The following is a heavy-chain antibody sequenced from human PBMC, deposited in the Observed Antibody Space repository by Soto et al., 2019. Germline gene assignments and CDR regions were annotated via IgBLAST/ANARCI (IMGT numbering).Heavy chain of an antibody. D-gene: IGHD2-2*01. CDR1: GGSISIGVYY. J-gene: IGHJ4*02. CDR2: TYHTGST. Sequence: QVQLQESGPGLVKPSQTLSLTCTVSGGSISIGVYYWNWIRQHPGKGLEWIGYTYHTGSTYYNPSVESRGTISVDPFKTQFSAKLCSLTEAHSGGYYCARIGNPGASFDFDYWGQGTLLPVSS. V-gene: IGHV4-31*03. CDR3: ARIGNPGASFDFDY.